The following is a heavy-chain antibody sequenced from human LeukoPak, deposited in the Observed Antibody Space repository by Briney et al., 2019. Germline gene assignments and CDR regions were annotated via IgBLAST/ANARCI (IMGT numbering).Heavy chain of an antibody. J-gene: IGHJ4*02. CDR2: ISIYKGIT. CDR3: ARTRPPRIDY. CDR1: GYAFDTYS. V-gene: IGHV1-18*01. Sequence: ASVKVSCKASGYAFDTYSIGWVRQAPGQGLEWMGWISIYKGITYYTQNFQGRIILTTDASANTAYMELRSLRSDDTAIYYCARTRPPRIDYWGQGTLVTVSS. D-gene: IGHD6-6*01.